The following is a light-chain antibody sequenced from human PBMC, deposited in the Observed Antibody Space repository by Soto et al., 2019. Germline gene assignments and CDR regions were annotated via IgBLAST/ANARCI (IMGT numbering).Light chain of an antibody. J-gene: IGLJ2*01. V-gene: IGLV1-40*01. CDR3: LSYDSSLSGLVV. Sequence: QSVLTQPPSVSGAPGQRVTISCTGSSSNIGAGYDVHWYQQLPGTAPKLLIYGNSNRPSGVPDRFSGSKSGTSASLAITGLQAEDEADYYCLSYDSSLSGLVVFGGGTKLTVL. CDR1: SSNIGAGYD. CDR2: GNS.